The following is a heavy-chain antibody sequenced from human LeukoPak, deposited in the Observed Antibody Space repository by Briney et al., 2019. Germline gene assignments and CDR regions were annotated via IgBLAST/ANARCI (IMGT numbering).Heavy chain of an antibody. CDR3: AKRDSSGSYPFYFDF. V-gene: IGHV3-30-3*02. CDR2: ISYDGGNK. Sequence: GGSLRLSCAASGFTFSSYAMHWVRQAPGKGLEWVAVISYDGGNKYYADSVKGRFTISRDNSKNTLYLQMDSLRVEDTATYYCAKRDSSGSYPFYFDFWGQGPLVTVSS. CDR1: GFTFSSYA. J-gene: IGHJ4*02. D-gene: IGHD3-22*01.